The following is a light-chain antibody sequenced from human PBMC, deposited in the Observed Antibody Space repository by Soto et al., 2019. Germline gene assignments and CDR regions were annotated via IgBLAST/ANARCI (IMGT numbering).Light chain of an antibody. CDR1: QSVSTN. CDR2: GAS. Sequence: EIVMTQSPATLSVSPGERATLSCRASQSVSTNLAWYQQKPAQAPRLLIYGASTRATGIPARFSGSGSGTEFTLTISSLQSADFAVYYCQQYDNWPLTFGGGTKVDIK. J-gene: IGKJ4*01. V-gene: IGKV3-15*01. CDR3: QQYDNWPLT.